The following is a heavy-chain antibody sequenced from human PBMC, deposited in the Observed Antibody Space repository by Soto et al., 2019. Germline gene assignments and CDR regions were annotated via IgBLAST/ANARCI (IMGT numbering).Heavy chain of an antibody. CDR1: GVTFSNAG. CDR3: TTEIIPSSGWYFGPAGNHHPVLFY. V-gene: IGHV3-15*07. J-gene: IGHJ4*02. Sequence: PGGSLRLSWAASGVTFSNAGMNWVRQAPGKGLEWVGRIKSKTDGGTTDYAAPVKGRFTISRDDSKNTLYLQMNSLKTEDTAVYYCTTEIIPSSGWYFGPAGNHHPVLFYWGQGTLVTVSS. D-gene: IGHD6-19*01. CDR2: IKSKTDGGTT.